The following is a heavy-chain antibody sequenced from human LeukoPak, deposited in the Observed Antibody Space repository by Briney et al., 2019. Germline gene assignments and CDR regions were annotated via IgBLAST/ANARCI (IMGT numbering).Heavy chain of an antibody. D-gene: IGHD3-3*01. CDR2: IHHSGRT. Sequence: LETLSLTCAVYGGSFSNYDWTWIRQPPGKGLEWIGEIHHSGRTNYNPSLKSRITLSADTSKKQFSLRLSSVTAADTAVYYCARGRSRVTIFGVALNWLDSWGQGNLVTVSS. CDR3: ARGRSRVTIFGVALNWLDS. V-gene: IGHV4-34*01. CDR1: GGSFSNYD. J-gene: IGHJ5*01.